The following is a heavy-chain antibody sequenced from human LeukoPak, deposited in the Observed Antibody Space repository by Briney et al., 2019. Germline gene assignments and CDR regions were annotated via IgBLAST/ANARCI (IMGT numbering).Heavy chain of an antibody. Sequence: GRSLSLSCAASGFTFSTYAMHWVRQAPGKGLEWVAVISYDETNKYYTDSVKGRFTISRDNSMNTLYLQMDSLRVEDTAVYYCARDQELWLLQYDFDSWGHGTLVTVSS. J-gene: IGHJ4*01. CDR3: ARDQELWLLQYDFDS. D-gene: IGHD3-16*02. CDR1: GFTFSTYA. CDR2: ISYDETNK. V-gene: IGHV3-30*04.